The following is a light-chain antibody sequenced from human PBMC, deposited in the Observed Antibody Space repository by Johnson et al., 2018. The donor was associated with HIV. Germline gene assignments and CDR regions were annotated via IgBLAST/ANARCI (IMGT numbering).Light chain of an antibody. CDR3: GVWDSSLSAHYV. CDR2: DNN. Sequence: QSVLTQPPSVSAAPGQKVTISCSGSSSNIGNNYVSWYQQLPGTAPKLLIYDNNKRPSGIPDRFSGSKSGTSATLGITGLQTGDDADYYCGVWDSSLSAHYVFGSGTKVTVL. CDR1: SSNIGNNY. J-gene: IGLJ1*01. V-gene: IGLV1-51*01.